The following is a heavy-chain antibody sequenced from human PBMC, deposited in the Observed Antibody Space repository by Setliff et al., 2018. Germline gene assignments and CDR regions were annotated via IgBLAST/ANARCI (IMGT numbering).Heavy chain of an antibody. D-gene: IGHD1-1*01. CDR1: GGSISGAS. V-gene: IGHV4-59*01. CDR3: AKGGTYRYFDF. J-gene: IGHJ4*02. CDR2: VYHSGTA. Sequence: SETLSLTCTVSGGSISGASIWSWIRQPPGKGLEFIGYVYHSGTAKYDPSLESRAIMSVDASKNEISLKLKSVTAADTAVYYCAKGGTYRYFDFWGQGALVTVS.